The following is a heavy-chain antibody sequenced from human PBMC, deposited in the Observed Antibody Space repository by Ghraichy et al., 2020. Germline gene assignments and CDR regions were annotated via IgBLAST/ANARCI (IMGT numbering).Heavy chain of an antibody. CDR2: IYYSGST. J-gene: IGHJ4*02. CDR3: ARGYDYGGNSNPSFFDY. Sequence: SETLSLTCTVSGGSISSSSYYWGWIRQPPGKGLEWIGSIYYSGSTYYNPSLKSRVTISVDTSKNQFSLKLSSVTAADTAVYYCARGYDYGGNSNPSFFDYWGQGTLVTVSS. D-gene: IGHD4-23*01. V-gene: IGHV4-39*01. CDR1: GGSISSSSYY.